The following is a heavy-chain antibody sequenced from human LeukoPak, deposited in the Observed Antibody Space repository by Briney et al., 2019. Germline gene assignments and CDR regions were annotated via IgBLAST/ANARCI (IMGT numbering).Heavy chain of an antibody. D-gene: IGHD3-22*01. V-gene: IGHV3-30*02. CDR1: GFTFSNYG. Sequence: PGGSLRLSCVVSGFTFSNYGMHWVRQAPGKGLEWVAFIRYDGSDKNYADSVKGRFTISRDNSKNTLYLQMNSLSGEDTAVYYCAKDGRPIVVVIATDFDYWGQGTLVTVSS. CDR3: AKDGRPIVVVIATDFDY. J-gene: IGHJ4*02. CDR2: IRYDGSDK.